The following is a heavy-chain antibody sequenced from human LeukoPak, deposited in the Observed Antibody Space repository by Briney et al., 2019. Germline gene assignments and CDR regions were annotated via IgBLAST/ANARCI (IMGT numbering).Heavy chain of an antibody. D-gene: IGHD3-10*01. CDR2: IWYDGSNK. CDR1: GFTFSSYG. V-gene: IGHV3-33*01. Sequence: PGGSLRLSCAASGFTFSSYGMHWVRQAPGKGLEWVAVIWYDGSNKYYADSVKGRFTISRDNAKNSLYVQMNSLRADDTAVYYCAREPYSSGSYQVDYWGQGTPVTVSS. J-gene: IGHJ4*02. CDR3: AREPYSSGSYQVDY.